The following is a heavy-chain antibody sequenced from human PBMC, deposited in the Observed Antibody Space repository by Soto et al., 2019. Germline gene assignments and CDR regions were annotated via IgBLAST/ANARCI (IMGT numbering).Heavy chain of an antibody. CDR3: AADRGWYGYYYGMDV. V-gene: IGHV1-58*01. CDR2: IVVGSGKT. D-gene: IGHD6-19*01. CDR1: GFTFTSSA. J-gene: IGHJ6*02. Sequence: SVKVSCKASGFTFTSSAVQWVRQARGQRLEWIGWIVVGSGKTNYAQKFQERVTITRDMSTSTAYMELSSLRSEDTAVYYCAADRGWYGYYYGMDVWGQGTTVTVSS.